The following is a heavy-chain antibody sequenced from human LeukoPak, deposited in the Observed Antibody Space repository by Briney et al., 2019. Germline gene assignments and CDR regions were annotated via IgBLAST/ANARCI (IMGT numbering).Heavy chain of an antibody. CDR1: GGSISSSSYY. V-gene: IGHV4-39*01. CDR2: IYYSGST. D-gene: IGHD6-13*01. J-gene: IGHJ4*02. Sequence: SETLSLTCTVSGGSISSSSYYWGWIRQPPGKGLEWIGSIYYSGSTYYNPSLKSRVTISVDTSKNQFSLKLSSVTAADTAVYYCARLIAAAVDYWGQGTLVTASS. CDR3: ARLIAAAVDY.